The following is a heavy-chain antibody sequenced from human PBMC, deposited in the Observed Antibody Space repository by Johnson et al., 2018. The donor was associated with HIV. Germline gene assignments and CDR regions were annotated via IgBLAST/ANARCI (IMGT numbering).Heavy chain of an antibody. J-gene: IGHJ3*02. V-gene: IGHV3-30*18. CDR1: GFTFSSYG. CDR2: ISYDGSDK. CDR3: AKDKAVVTALYDAFDI. Sequence: QVQLVESGGGVVQPGRSLRLSCAASGFTFSSYGMHWVRQAPAKGLEWVAFISYDGSDKYYADSVKGRLTISRDSSRNTLYLEMNSLRAEDTAVYYCAKDKAVVTALYDAFDIWGQGTMVTVSS. D-gene: IGHD2-21*02.